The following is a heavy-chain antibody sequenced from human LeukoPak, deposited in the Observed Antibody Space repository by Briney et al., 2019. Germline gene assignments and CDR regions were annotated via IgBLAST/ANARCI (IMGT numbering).Heavy chain of an antibody. D-gene: IGHD5-12*01. CDR2: IYNSGSI. J-gene: IGHJ4*02. CDR1: GGSFSGYY. Sequence: SETLSLTCAVYGGSFSGYYWNRIRQPPGKGLEWIGYIYNSGSINYNPSLKSRVNISVDTSKNQFSLRLTSVSAADTAVYYCARGFDSKSTYFDYWGQGTLLTVSS. V-gene: IGHV4-59*01. CDR3: ARGFDSKSTYFDY.